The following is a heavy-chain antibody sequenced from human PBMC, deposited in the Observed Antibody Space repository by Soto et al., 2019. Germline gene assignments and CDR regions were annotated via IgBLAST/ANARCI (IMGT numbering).Heavy chain of an antibody. CDR1: GFSFSSCW. J-gene: IGHJ4*02. V-gene: IGHV3-74*01. Sequence: EVQLVESGGGLVQPGGSLRLSCAGSGFSFSSCWMHWVRQAPGKGLVWVSRNNPDGTTTTYADSVEGRFTISRDTAKNTMYLQMNSLRADDTAVYYCFSGSYTTFVYWGQGTLVTVSS. CDR2: NNPDGTTT. D-gene: IGHD1-26*01. CDR3: FSGSYTTFVY.